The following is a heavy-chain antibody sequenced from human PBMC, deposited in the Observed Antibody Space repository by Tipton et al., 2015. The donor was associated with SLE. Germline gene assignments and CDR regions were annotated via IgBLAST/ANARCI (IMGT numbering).Heavy chain of an antibody. CDR3: ARETGTYYSTWFDS. D-gene: IGHD1-26*01. CDR2: IDSSGNT. CDR1: GASMNSGSYS. V-gene: IGHV4-61*09. Sequence: TLSLTCSVSGASMNSGSYSWHWIRQPAGKALQWLGHIDSSGNTYYNPPLRSRVSTSVDVSRNQFSLTLNSVTAADTATYSCARETGTYYSTWFDSWGQGTLVTVSS. J-gene: IGHJ5*01.